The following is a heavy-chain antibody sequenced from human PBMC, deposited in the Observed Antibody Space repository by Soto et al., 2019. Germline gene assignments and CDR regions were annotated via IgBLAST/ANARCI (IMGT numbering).Heavy chain of an antibody. CDR2: MNPNSGNT. Sequence: QVQLVQSGAEVKKPGASVKVSCKASGYTFTSYDINWVRQATGQGLEWMGWMNPNSGNTGYAQKFQGRVTMTRNTSISTAYMELSSLRSEDTAVYYCARWPIFGVVITYYYYGMDVWGQGTTVTVSS. J-gene: IGHJ6*02. V-gene: IGHV1-8*01. CDR3: ARWPIFGVVITYYYYGMDV. CDR1: GYTFTSYD. D-gene: IGHD3-3*01.